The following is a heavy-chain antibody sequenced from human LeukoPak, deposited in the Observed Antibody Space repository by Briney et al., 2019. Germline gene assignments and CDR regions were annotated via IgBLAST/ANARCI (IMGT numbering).Heavy chain of an antibody. Sequence: PGGSLRLSCVASGFTFSSFAMHWVRQAPGKGLQWVAFISYEGSNKYYADSVKGRFTISRDNSKNTLYLQMNSLRAEDTAVYYCAKDTYYDSSAALYFDYWGQGTLVTVSS. CDR2: ISYEGSNK. J-gene: IGHJ4*02. D-gene: IGHD3-22*01. V-gene: IGHV3-30*04. CDR1: GFTFSSFA. CDR3: AKDTYYDSSAALYFDY.